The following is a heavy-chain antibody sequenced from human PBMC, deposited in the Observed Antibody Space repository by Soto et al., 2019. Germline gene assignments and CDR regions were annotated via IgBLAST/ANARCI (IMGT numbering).Heavy chain of an antibody. Sequence: GGSLRLSCAASGFTFSSYGMHWVRQAPGKGLEWVAVISYDGSNKYYADSVKGRFTISRDNSKNTLYLQMNSLRAEDTAVYYCAKDPKQLTYYDFWSGSYNWFDPWGQGTLVTVSS. D-gene: IGHD3-3*01. CDR1: GFTFSSYG. CDR2: ISYDGSNK. CDR3: AKDPKQLTYYDFWSGSYNWFDP. V-gene: IGHV3-30*18. J-gene: IGHJ5*02.